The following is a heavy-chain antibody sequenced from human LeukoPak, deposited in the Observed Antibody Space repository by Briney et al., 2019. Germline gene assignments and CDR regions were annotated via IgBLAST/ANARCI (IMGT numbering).Heavy chain of an antibody. Sequence: EASVKVSCKASGGTFSSYAISWVRQAPGQGLEWTGRIIPIFGTANYAQKFQGRVTITTDESTSTAYMELSSLRSEDTAVYYCARGRLTMVVNHAFDYWGQGTLVTVSS. CDR3: ARGRLTMVVNHAFDY. CDR2: IIPIFGTA. J-gene: IGHJ4*02. D-gene: IGHD4-23*01. V-gene: IGHV1-69*05. CDR1: GGTFSSYA.